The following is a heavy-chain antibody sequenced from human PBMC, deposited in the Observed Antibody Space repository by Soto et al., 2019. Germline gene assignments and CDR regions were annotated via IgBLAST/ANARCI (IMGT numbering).Heavy chain of an antibody. J-gene: IGHJ6*02. CDR1: GFPFSNYK. V-gene: IGHV3-48*02. Sequence: EVQLVESGGGLVQPGGSLRLSCAASGFPFSNYKMNWVRQAPGEGLEWVSYISTSSSTIYYVDSVKGRFTISRDNAKNSLYLQMNSLRDEDTAVYYCTREGYYYYYGMDVWGQGTTVTVSS. CDR2: ISTSSSTI. CDR3: TREGYYYYYGMDV.